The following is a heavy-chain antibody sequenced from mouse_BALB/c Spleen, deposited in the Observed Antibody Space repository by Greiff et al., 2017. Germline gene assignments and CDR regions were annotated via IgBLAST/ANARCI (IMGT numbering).Heavy chain of an antibody. CDR1: GFTFSSYA. D-gene: IGHD1-1*01. CDR2: ISSGGST. J-gene: IGHJ3*01. V-gene: IGHV5-6-5*01. CDR3: AREGLYYGSSPWFAY. Sequence: DVMLVESGGGLVKPGGSLKLSCAASGFTFSSYAMSWVRQTPEKRLEWVASISSGGSTYYPDSVKGRFTISRDNARNILYLQMSSLRSEDTAMYYCAREGLYYGSSPWFAYWGQGTLVTVSA.